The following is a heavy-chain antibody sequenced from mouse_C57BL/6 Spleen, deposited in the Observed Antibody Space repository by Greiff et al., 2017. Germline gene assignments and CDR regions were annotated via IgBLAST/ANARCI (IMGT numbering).Heavy chain of an antibody. D-gene: IGHD1-1*01. V-gene: IGHV1-69*01. Sequence: QVQLQQSGAELVMPGASVKLSCKASGYTFTSYWMHWVKQRPGQGLEWIGEIDPSDSYTNYNQKFKGKSTLTVDKSSSTAYMQLSSLTSEDSAVYYCATSYGTPFAYWGQGTLVTVSA. CDR2: IDPSDSYT. CDR3: ATSYGTPFAY. CDR1: GYTFTSYW. J-gene: IGHJ3*01.